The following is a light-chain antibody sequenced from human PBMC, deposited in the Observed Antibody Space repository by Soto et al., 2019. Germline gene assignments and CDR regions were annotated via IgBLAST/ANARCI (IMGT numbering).Light chain of an antibody. CDR3: SSYTSRSTLA. CDR2: EVS. Sequence: QPVLTQPASVSGSPGQSITISCTGTSSDVGGYNYVSWYQQHPGKAPKLMIYEVSNRPSGVSNRFSGSKSGNTASLTISGLQAEDEADYYCSSYTSRSTLAFGGGTKVTVL. V-gene: IGLV2-14*01. CDR1: SSDVGGYNY. J-gene: IGLJ2*01.